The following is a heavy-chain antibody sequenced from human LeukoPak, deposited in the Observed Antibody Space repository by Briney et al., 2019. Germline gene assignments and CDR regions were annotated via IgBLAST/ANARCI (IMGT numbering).Heavy chain of an antibody. CDR2: IIPIFGTA. CDR1: GGTFSSYA. CDR3: ARDGGAHRHYYYYMDV. D-gene: IGHD3-3*01. Sequence: SVKVSCKASGGTFSSYAISWVRQAPGQGLEWMGRIIPIFGTANYAQKFQGRVTITADKSTSTGYMELSSLRSEDTAVYYCARDGGAHRHYYYYMDVWGKGTTVTVSS. V-gene: IGHV1-69*06. J-gene: IGHJ6*03.